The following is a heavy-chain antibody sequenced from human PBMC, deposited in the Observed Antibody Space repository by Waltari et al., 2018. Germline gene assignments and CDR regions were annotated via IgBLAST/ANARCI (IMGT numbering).Heavy chain of an antibody. D-gene: IGHD3-10*01. J-gene: IGHJ1*01. CDR3: ARAGESGSKGAFQH. CDR2: IYTSGST. V-gene: IGHV4-4*07. CDR1: GGSISSYY. Sequence: QVQLQESGPGLVKPSETLSLTCTVSGGSISSYYWSWIRQPAGKGLEWIGRIYTSGSTNYNPSLKCRVTMSVDTSKNQFSLKLSSVTAADTAVYYCARAGESGSKGAFQHWGQGTLVTVSS.